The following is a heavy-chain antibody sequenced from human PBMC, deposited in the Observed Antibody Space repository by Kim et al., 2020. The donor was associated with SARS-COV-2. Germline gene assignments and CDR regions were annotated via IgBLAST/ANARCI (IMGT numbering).Heavy chain of an antibody. D-gene: IGHD2-2*02. CDR1: GYSFTSYW. CDR2: IYPGDSDT. J-gene: IGHJ5*02. CDR3: ARRRSTYCSSTSCYMGGADWFDP. V-gene: IGHV5-51*01. Sequence: GESLQISCKGSGYSFTSYWIGWVRQMPGKGLEWMGIIYPGDSDTRYSPSFQGQVTISADKSISTAYLQWSSLKASDTAMYYCARRRSTYCSSTSCYMGGADWFDPWGQGTLVTVSS.